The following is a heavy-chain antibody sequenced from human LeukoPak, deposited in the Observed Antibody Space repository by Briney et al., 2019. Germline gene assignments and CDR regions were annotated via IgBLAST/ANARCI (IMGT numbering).Heavy chain of an antibody. D-gene: IGHD2-2*01. Sequence: ASVKVSCEASGGTFSSYAISWVRQAPGQGLEWMGGIIPIFGTANYAQKFQGRVTITTDESTSTAYMELSSLRSEDTAVYYCASPPIGCSSTSCSNFDYWGQGTLVTVSS. CDR3: ASPPIGCSSTSCSNFDY. CDR1: GGTFSSYA. J-gene: IGHJ4*02. V-gene: IGHV1-69*05. CDR2: IIPIFGTA.